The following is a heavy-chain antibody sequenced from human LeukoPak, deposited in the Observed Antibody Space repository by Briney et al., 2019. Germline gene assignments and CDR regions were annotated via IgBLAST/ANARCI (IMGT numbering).Heavy chain of an antibody. CDR2: ISSSNSYI. CDR1: GFTFSIYS. Sequence: GGSLRLSCAASGFTFSIYSMNWVRQAPGKGLEWVSSISSSNSYIYYADSVKGRFTISRDNAKNSLYLQMNSLRAEDTAVYYCARDHYYDSSGYSVGYWGQGTLVTVSS. V-gene: IGHV3-21*04. CDR3: ARDHYYDSSGYSVGY. D-gene: IGHD3-22*01. J-gene: IGHJ4*02.